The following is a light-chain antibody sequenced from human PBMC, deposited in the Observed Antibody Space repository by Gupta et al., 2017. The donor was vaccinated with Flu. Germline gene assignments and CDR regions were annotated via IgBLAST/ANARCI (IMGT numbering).Light chain of an antibody. J-gene: IGKJ4*01. Sequence: PSTVSASVGDRVSFTCRASQGIGSWLAWYQVKPGKAPKVLIYAASTLESRVPSRFSGSGYGTDFTLTISSLQPEDFATYFCLQANSFPLTFGGGTKVEMK. CDR3: LQANSFPLT. V-gene: IGKV1-12*01. CDR1: QGIGSW. CDR2: AAS.